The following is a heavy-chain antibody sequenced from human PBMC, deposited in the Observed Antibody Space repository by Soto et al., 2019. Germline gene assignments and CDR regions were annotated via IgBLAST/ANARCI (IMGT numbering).Heavy chain of an antibody. J-gene: IGHJ4*02. CDR2: INPNGGST. Sequence: QVQLVQSGAEVKKPGASVKVSCKASVYTFTHYYMHWVRQAPGQGLECMGIINPNGGSTTYAQRFRAGFTMTRDTSTSTVYMEVSSLRSEDSAVYYCATSVNSAMAFDYWGQGTLVTVSS. CDR1: VYTFTHYY. CDR3: ATSVNSAMAFDY. V-gene: IGHV1-46*01. D-gene: IGHD5-18*01.